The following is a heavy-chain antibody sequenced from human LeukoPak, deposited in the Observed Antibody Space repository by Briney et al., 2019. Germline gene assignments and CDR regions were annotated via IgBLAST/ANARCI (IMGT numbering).Heavy chain of an antibody. V-gene: IGHV1-46*01. CDR1: GYTFTSYY. Sequence: GASVKVSCKGSGYTFTSYYMDWVRQAPGQGLEWMGIINPNGGGTNYAQKSQGRVTMTRDMSTSTVYMELSCLRSEDTAVYYCARGYSSGLMDVWGKGTTITVSS. CDR2: INPNGGGT. CDR3: ARGYSSGLMDV. J-gene: IGHJ6*04. D-gene: IGHD6-19*01.